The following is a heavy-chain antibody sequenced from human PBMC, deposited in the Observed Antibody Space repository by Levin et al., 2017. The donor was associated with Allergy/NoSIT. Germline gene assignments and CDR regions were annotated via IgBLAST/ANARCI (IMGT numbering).Heavy chain of an antibody. CDR2: ISYDGSNK. J-gene: IGHJ4*02. Sequence: GGSLRLSCAASGFTFSSYAMHWVRQAPGKGLEWVAVISYDGSNKYYADSVKGRFTISRDNSKNTLYLQMNSLRAEDTAVYYCARDSDYYDSSGYLDYWGQGTPVTVSS. CDR3: ARDSDYYDSSGYLDY. V-gene: IGHV3-30*04. D-gene: IGHD3-22*01. CDR1: GFTFSSYA.